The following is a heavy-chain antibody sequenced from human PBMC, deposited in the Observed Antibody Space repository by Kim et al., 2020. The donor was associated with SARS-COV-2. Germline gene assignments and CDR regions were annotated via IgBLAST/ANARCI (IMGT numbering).Heavy chain of an antibody. J-gene: IGHJ4*02. Sequence: GGSLRLSCAASGFTFSSYAMSWVRQAPGKGLEWVSAISGSGGSTYYADSVKGRFTISRDNSKNTLYLQMNSLRAEDTAVYYCAKAPVRFYYGSGSKWLDYWGQGTLVTVSS. CDR2: ISGSGGST. D-gene: IGHD3-10*01. CDR1: GFTFSSYA. V-gene: IGHV3-23*01. CDR3: AKAPVRFYYGSGSKWLDY.